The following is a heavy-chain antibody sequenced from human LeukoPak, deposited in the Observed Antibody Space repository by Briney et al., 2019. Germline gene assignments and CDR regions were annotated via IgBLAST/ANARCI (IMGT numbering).Heavy chain of an antibody. D-gene: IGHD3-16*02. CDR1: GFTFSSYA. Sequence: QPGGSLRLSCAASGFTFSSYAMHWVRQAPGKGLEYVSAISSNGGSTYYANSVKGRFTISRDNSKNTLYLQMGSLRAEDMAVYYCARETSGYSDYWGQGTLVAVSP. CDR3: ARETSGYSDY. CDR2: ISSNGGST. V-gene: IGHV3-64*01. J-gene: IGHJ4*02.